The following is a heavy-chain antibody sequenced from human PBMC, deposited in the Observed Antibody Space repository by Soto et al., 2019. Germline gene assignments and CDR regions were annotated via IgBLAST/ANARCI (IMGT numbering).Heavy chain of an antibody. CDR3: ARELCRLAVAFDI. CDR1: GDSVSSNSAA. J-gene: IGHJ3*02. CDR2: TYYRSKWYN. Sequence: QVQLQQSGSGLVKPSQTLSLTCAISGDSVSSNSAAWNWIRQSPSRGLEWLRRTYYRSKWYNDYALSVTSRISSNPDTSKNQCSRQLNSVTPEDTAVYYCARELCRLAVAFDIWGQGAMVTVSS. D-gene: IGHD3-10*02. V-gene: IGHV6-1*01.